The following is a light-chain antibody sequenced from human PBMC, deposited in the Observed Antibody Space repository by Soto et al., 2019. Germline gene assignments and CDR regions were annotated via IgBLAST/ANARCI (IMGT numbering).Light chain of an antibody. CDR2: GAS. J-gene: IGKJ1*01. V-gene: IGKV3-15*01. CDR1: QSVSSS. CDR3: QQYNNWPRT. Sequence: EIVMTQSPATLSVSPGERATLSCRASQSVSSSLAWYQQKPGQAPRLLIYGASTRATGVPARFSGSGSGTDFTLTLSSLLSEDFAVYYCQQYNNWPRTFGQGTKVEIK.